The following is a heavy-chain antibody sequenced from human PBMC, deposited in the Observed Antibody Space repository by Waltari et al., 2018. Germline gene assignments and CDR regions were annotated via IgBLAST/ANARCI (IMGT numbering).Heavy chain of an antibody. Sequence: QVQLVESGGGVVQPGRSLRLSCAASGFTFSSYAMHWVRQAPGKGRGWVAVISYDGSNKYYADSVKGRFTISRDNSKNTLYLQMNSLRAEDTAVYYCARPLAGCFDYWGQGTLVTVSS. CDR3: ARPLAGCFDY. J-gene: IGHJ4*02. CDR1: GFTFSSYA. CDR2: ISYDGSNK. D-gene: IGHD6-19*01. V-gene: IGHV3-30-3*01.